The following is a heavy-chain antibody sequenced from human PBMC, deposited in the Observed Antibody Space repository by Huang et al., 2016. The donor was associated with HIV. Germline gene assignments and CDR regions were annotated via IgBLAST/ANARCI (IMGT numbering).Heavy chain of an antibody. CDR2: MNPKSEST. CDR3: ARARGFLYDSTGYYSRYYFDS. Sequence: QVQLVQSGAEVKKPGASVKVACKASGFNLNNYDFNWVGQAFGQGLEWMGWMNPKSESTCYAQKFQGRGTITRNTSITTAYMELRSLRSEDTAVYYCARARGFLYDSTGYYSRYYFDSWGQGTLVTISS. D-gene: IGHD3-22*01. V-gene: IGHV1-8*03. CDR1: GFNLNNYD. J-gene: IGHJ4*02.